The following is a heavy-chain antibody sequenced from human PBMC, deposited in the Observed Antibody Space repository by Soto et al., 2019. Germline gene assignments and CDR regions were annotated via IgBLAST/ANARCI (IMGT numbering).Heavy chain of an antibody. V-gene: IGHV3-66*01. CDR2: IYSNGDT. J-gene: IGHJ6*02. CDR1: GITVSNNY. D-gene: IGHD6-13*01. Sequence: EVQLVESGGGLVQPGGSLRLSCAASGITVSNNYMSWVRQAPGKGLECVSLIYSNGDTRYADSVKGRFTISRDNCKNTVYLQMNSLRAEDTAVYYCARDPPGIAAAGGGWGQGTTVTVSS. CDR3: ARDPPGIAAAGGG.